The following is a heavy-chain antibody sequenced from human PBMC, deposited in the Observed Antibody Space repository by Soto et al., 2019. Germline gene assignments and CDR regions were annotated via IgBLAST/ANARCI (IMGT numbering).Heavy chain of an antibody. Sequence: GGSLRLSCPVSAFTFSSYWMNWVRQSPGKGLLWVSRINVDGGGAXXADSVKGRXTISRYNSKNTXFLQMXRLGGEDTAVYYCGRDNCGRIDNWRQGIPVT. CDR1: AFTFSSYW. CDR3: GRDNCGRIDN. D-gene: IGHD1-20*01. CDR2: INVDGGGA. V-gene: IGHV3-74*01. J-gene: IGHJ1*01.